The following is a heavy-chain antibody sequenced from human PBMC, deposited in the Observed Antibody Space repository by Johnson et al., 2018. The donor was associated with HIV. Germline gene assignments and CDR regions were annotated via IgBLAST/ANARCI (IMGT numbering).Heavy chain of an antibody. V-gene: IGHV3-66*03. Sequence: VQLVESGGGLIQPGGSLRLSCAASGFTVSSNYMSWVRQAPGKGLEWVSVIYSGSNTYYADSVKGRFTISRDNSKNTLYLQMNSLRAEDTAVYYCARGGGYSIAAPSDAFDIWGQGTMVTVSS. CDR3: ARGGGYSIAAPSDAFDI. J-gene: IGHJ3*02. D-gene: IGHD6-6*01. CDR1: GFTVSSNY. CDR2: IYSGSNT.